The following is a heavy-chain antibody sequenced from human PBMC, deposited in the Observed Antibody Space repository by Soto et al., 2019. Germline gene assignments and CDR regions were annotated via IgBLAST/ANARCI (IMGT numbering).Heavy chain of an antibody. CDR3: ARIRGGSGWYYFDY. CDR2: INTIVGST. D-gene: IGHD6-19*01. J-gene: IGHJ4*02. V-gene: IGHV1-46*01. CDR1: GSTFTSSY. Sequence: QVQLVQSGAEVKKHGASVKVSCKASGSTFTSSYMHWVRQAPGQGLEWRGIINTIVGSTGYPQKCQGRGTMTRDTSTSTVYMELSSLRSEDTAVYYCARIRGGSGWYYFDYWGQGTLVTVSS.